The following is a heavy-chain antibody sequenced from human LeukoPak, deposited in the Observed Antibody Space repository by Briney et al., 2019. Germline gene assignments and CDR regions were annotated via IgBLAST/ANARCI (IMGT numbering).Heavy chain of an antibody. Sequence: PSETRSLTSTVSGGSISSSGYYWSWIRQPPGKGLEWIGYIYYSGSTNYNPSLKSRVTISVDTSKNQFSLKLSSVTAADTAVYYCARMLSVGYCSSTSCYGYYYMDVWGKGTTVTVSS. CDR3: ARMLSVGYCSSTSCYGYYYMDV. J-gene: IGHJ6*03. CDR1: GGSISSSGYY. V-gene: IGHV4-61*08. D-gene: IGHD2-2*01. CDR2: IYYSGST.